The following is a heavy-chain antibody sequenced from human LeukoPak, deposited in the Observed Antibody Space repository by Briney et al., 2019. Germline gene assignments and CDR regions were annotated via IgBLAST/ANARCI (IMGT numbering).Heavy chain of an antibody. CDR1: GGSISSGSYY. CDR3: ARAGTSGGLCDY. CDR2: IYTSGST. D-gene: IGHD1-14*01. V-gene: IGHV4-61*02. Sequence: PSQALSLTCTVSGGSISSGSYYWSWIRQPAGKGLEWIGRIYTSGSTNYNPSLKSRVTISVDTSKNQFSLKLSSVTAADTAVYYCARAGTSGGLCDYWGQGILVTVSS. J-gene: IGHJ4*02.